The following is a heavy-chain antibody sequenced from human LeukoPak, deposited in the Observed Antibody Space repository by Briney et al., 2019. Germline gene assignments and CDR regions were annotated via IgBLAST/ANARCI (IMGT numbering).Heavy chain of an antibody. D-gene: IGHD3-10*01. V-gene: IGHV3-74*01. Sequence: GGSLRLSCAASGFTFSSYWMHWVRQAPGKGLVWVSRINSDGSSTSYADSVKGRFTISRDNAKNTLHLQMNSLRAEDTAVYYCARGFGQLWFGELLHYDYWGQGTLVTVSS. CDR1: GFTFSSYW. CDR3: ARGFGQLWFGELLHYDY. CDR2: INSDGSST. J-gene: IGHJ4*02.